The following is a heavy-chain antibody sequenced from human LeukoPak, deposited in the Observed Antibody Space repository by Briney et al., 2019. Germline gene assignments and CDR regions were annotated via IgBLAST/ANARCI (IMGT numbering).Heavy chain of an antibody. V-gene: IGHV3-64*01. Sequence: GGSLRLSCXXSGFTFSSYAMHWVRQAPGKGLEYVSAISSNGGSTYYANSVKGRFTISRDNSKNTLYLQMGSLRAEDMAVYYCARSGDGDSSGWYMVGFPFDPWGQGTLVTVFS. CDR2: ISSNGGST. CDR1: GFTFSSYA. CDR3: ARSGDGDSSGWYMVGFPFDP. D-gene: IGHD6-19*01. J-gene: IGHJ5*02.